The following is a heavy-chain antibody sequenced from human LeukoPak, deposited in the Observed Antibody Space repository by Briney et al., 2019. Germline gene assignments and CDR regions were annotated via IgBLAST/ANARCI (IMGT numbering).Heavy chain of an antibody. Sequence: VASVKVSCKASGYTFTSYDINWVRQATGQGLEWMGRMNPNSGNTGYAQKFQGRVTMTRNTSISTAYMELSSLRSEDTAVYYCARGSYCSSTSCYAGIFDPWGQGTLVTVSS. CDR3: ARGSYCSSTSCYAGIFDP. CDR2: MNPNSGNT. J-gene: IGHJ5*02. CDR1: GYTFTSYD. D-gene: IGHD2-2*01. V-gene: IGHV1-8*01.